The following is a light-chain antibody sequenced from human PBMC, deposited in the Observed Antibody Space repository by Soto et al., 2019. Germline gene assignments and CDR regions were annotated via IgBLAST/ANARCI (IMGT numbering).Light chain of an antibody. CDR2: GAS. Sequence: EIVLTPAPATLSVSPGERATLSCRASQSVSSNLAWYQQKPGQAPRLLIYGASTRATGIPARFSGSGSGTEFTLTISSLQSEDFAVYYCKQYNNWPFFGPGTKVDIK. CDR3: KQYNNWPF. J-gene: IGKJ3*01. V-gene: IGKV3-15*01. CDR1: QSVSSN.